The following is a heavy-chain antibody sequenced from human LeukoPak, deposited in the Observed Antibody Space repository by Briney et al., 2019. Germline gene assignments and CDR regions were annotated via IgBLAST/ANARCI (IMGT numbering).Heavy chain of an antibody. CDR3: AKAASPGHDAFDI. D-gene: IGHD3-10*01. CDR2: ISYDGSNK. J-gene: IGHJ3*02. CDR1: GFTFSSYG. Sequence: PGRSLRLSCAASGFTFSSYGMHWVRQAPGKVLEWVAVISYDGSNKYYADSVKGRFTISRDNSKNTLYLQMNSLRAEDTAVYYCAKAASPGHDAFDIWGQGTMVTVSS. V-gene: IGHV3-30*18.